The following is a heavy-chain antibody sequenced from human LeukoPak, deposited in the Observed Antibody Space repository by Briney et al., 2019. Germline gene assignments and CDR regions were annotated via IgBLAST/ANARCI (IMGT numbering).Heavy chain of an antibody. CDR3: ARDRGGDSFDI. D-gene: IGHD2-21*01. Sequence: PSETLSLTCTVSGGSVSSGNFYWPWHRQPAGNELEWIGRIHTSGNTNHNPSLWSRVTISTDTSKNQFSLTLNFVTAADTAVYYCARDRGGDSFDIWGQGTTVTVSS. CDR2: IHTSGNT. J-gene: IGHJ3*02. V-gene: IGHV4-61*02. CDR1: GGSVSSGNFY.